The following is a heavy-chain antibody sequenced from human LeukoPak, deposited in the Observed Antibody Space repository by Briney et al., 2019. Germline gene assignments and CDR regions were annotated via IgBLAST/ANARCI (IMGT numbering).Heavy chain of an antibody. CDR1: GYTFTSYY. D-gene: IGHD5-24*01. J-gene: IGHJ4*02. CDR3: ARKDGRDHYFDY. CDR2: INPSGGST. V-gene: IGHV1-46*01. Sequence: ASVKVSCKASGYTFTSYYMHWVRQAPGQGLEWMGIINPSGGSTSYAQKFQGRVTMTRDTSTSTVYVELSSLRSEDTAVYYCARKDGRDHYFDYWGQGTLVTVSS.